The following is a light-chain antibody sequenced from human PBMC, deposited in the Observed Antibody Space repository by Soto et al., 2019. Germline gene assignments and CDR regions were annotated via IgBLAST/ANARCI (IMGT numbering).Light chain of an antibody. V-gene: IGKV3-11*01. CDR2: DAS. CDR3: QQYNDRPPIT. CDR1: QSVSSY. J-gene: IGKJ5*01. Sequence: EIVLTQSPATLSLSPGERATLSCRASQSVSSYLAWYQQKPGQAPRLLIYDASNTATGIPARFSGSGSGTDFTLTITRLEPEDFAMYYCQQYNDRPPITFGQGTRLEIK.